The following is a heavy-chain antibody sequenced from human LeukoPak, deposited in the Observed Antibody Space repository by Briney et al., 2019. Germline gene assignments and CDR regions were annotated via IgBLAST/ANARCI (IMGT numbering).Heavy chain of an antibody. CDR2: MNPNNGNT. V-gene: IGHV1-8*01. D-gene: IGHD6-13*01. CDR1: GYTFTSYD. CDR3: ARERAGTGDAFDI. J-gene: IGHJ3*02. Sequence: EASVKVSCKASGYTFTSYDINWVRQATGQGLEWMGWMNPNNGNTGYAQKFQGRVTMTRNTSTGTAYMELSSLRSEDTAVYYCARERAGTGDAFDIWGQGTMVTVSS.